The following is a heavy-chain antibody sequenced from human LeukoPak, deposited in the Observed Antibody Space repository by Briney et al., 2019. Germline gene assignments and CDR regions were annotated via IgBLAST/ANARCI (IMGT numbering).Heavy chain of an antibody. CDR3: ARHSADHSRSWD. J-gene: IGHJ4*02. D-gene: IGHD6-13*01. CDR1: GGSISSSSYY. Sequence: SESLSLTCTVSGGSISSSSYYWGWIRQPPGKGLEWIGSIYYSGSTYYNPSLKRRVTISVDTSKNQFSRKLSSLTAADTAGYSWARHSADHSRSWDWGQGTLVTVSS. CDR2: IYYSGST. V-gene: IGHV4-39*01.